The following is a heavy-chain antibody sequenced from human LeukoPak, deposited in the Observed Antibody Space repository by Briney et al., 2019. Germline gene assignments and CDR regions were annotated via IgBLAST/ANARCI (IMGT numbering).Heavy chain of an antibody. Sequence: SQTLSLTCTVSGGSISSGDYYWSWIRQPPGKGLEWIGYIYYSGSTYYNPSLKSRVTISVDTSKNQFSLKLSSVTAADTAVYYCAREAYYDSSPGLYWGQGTLVTVSS. V-gene: IGHV4-30-4*01. D-gene: IGHD3-22*01. J-gene: IGHJ4*02. CDR3: AREAYYDSSPGLY. CDR2: IYYSGST. CDR1: GGSISSGDYY.